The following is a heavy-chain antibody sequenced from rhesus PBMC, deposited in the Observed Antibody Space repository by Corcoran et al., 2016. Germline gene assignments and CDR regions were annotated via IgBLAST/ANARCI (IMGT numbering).Heavy chain of an antibody. J-gene: IGHJ4*01. CDR1: GFTFRSYG. V-gene: IGHV3-54*02. CDR3: ARGGITRMITVTITHNYFDY. CDR2: ISYDGNKK. D-gene: IGHD3-9*01. Sequence: EVQLVESGGGLVQPGGSLRISCAASGFTFRSYGMHWVRQAPGKGLEWVAVISYDGNKKYYAESVKDRFTISRDNSKNMLYLQMHNLKLEDTAVYYCARGGITRMITVTITHNYFDYWGQGVLVTVSS.